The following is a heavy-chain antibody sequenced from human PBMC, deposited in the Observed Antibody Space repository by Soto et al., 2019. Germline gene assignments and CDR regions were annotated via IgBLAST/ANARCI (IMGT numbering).Heavy chain of an antibody. CDR1: GYSFNSYW. CDR3: ARQLTAAADIDY. CDR2: VDPGDSET. J-gene: IGHJ4*02. D-gene: IGHD6-13*01. Sequence: GESLKISFKGSGYSFNSYWIAWVRQMPGKGLEWMGIVDPGDSETRYSPSFQGQVTISVDKSITTAYLQWTRLKASDTAMYYCARQLTAAADIDYWGQGTLVTVSS. V-gene: IGHV5-51*01.